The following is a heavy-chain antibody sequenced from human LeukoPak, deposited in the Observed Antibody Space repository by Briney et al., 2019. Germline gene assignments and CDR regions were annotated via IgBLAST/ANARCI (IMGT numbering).Heavy chain of an antibody. D-gene: IGHD3-10*01. CDR3: VRPPTDAFDI. Sequence: GGSLRLSCAASGFTFSSYGIHWVRQAPGKGLEWVAVISYDGSNKYYADSVKGRFTISRDNSKNTLYLQMNSLRAEDTAVYYCVRPPTDAFDIWGQGTMVTVSS. CDR1: GFTFSSYG. J-gene: IGHJ3*02. CDR2: ISYDGSNK. V-gene: IGHV3-30*03.